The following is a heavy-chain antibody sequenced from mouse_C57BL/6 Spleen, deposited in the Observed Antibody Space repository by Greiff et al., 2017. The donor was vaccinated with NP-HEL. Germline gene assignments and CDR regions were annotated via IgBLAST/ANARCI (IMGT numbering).Heavy chain of an antibody. V-gene: IGHV5-17*01. Sequence: EVNVVESGGGLVKPGGSLKLSCAASGFTFSDYGMHWVRQAPEKGLEWVAYISSGSSTIYYADTVKGRFTISRDNAKNTLFLQMTSLRSEDTAMYYCAREGSLYAMDYWGQGTSVTVSS. D-gene: IGHD6-2*01. J-gene: IGHJ4*01. CDR1: GFTFSDYG. CDR3: AREGSLYAMDY. CDR2: ISSGSSTI.